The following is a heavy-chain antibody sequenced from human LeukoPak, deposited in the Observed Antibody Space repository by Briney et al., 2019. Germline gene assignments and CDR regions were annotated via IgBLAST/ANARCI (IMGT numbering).Heavy chain of an antibody. CDR3: ARKATMVRGVITNDY. J-gene: IGHJ4*02. V-gene: IGHV4-34*01. Sequence: SETLSLTCAVYGGSFSGYYWSWIRQPPGKGLEWIGEINHSGSTNYNPSLKSRVTISVDTSKNQFSLKLSSVTAADTAVYDCARKATMVRGVITNDYWGQGTLVTVSS. D-gene: IGHD3-10*01. CDR1: GGSFSGYY. CDR2: INHSGST.